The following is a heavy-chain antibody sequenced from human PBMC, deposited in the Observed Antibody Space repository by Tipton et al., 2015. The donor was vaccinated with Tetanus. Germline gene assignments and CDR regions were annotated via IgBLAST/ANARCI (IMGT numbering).Heavy chain of an antibody. CDR3: ARAPRYCGGDCYHFDY. J-gene: IGHJ4*02. CDR2: ISAGGGST. CDR1: GFIFGTYA. V-gene: IGHV3-23*01. Sequence: GSLRLSCAGFGFIFGTYAMSWVRQAPGKGLEWVSGISAGGGSTYYADSVKGRFTISRDNSKNTLYLQMNSRRVEDTAIYYCARAPRYCGGDCYHFDYWGQGTLVTVSS. D-gene: IGHD2-21*02.